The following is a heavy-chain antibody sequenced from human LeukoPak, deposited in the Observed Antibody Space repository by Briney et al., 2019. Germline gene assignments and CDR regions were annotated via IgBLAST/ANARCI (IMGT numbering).Heavy chain of an antibody. CDR3: ARGDYDSSGYYGY. J-gene: IGHJ4*02. CDR2: IYHSGST. Sequence: SETLSLTCAVSGGSISSSNWWSWVRQPPGKGLEWIGEIYHSGSTNYNPSLKSRVTISVDKSKNQFSLKLSSVTAADTAVYYCARGDYDSSGYYGYWGQGTLVTVSS. CDR1: GGSISSSNW. V-gene: IGHV4-4*02. D-gene: IGHD3-22*01.